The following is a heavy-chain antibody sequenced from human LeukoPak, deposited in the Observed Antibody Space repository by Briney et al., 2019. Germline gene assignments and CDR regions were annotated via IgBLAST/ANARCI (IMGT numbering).Heavy chain of an antibody. J-gene: IGHJ3*02. CDR3: AKDGHGYSYGDDAFDI. CDR1: GFTFSDYY. V-gene: IGHV3-30*02. CDR2: IRYDGSNK. Sequence: GGSLRLSCAVSGFTFSDYYMSWIRQAPGKGLEWVAFIRYDGSNKYYADSVKGRFTISRDNSKNTLYLQMNSLRAEDTAVYYCAKDGHGYSYGDDAFDIWGQGTMVTVSS. D-gene: IGHD5-18*01.